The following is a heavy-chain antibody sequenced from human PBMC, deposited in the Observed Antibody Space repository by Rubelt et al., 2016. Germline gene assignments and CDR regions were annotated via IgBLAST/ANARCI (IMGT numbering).Heavy chain of an antibody. J-gene: IGHJ4*02. CDR3: YLIDQYDSPVPSYS. D-gene: IGHD3-22*01. V-gene: IGHV3-30*02. CDR1: GFTFNSHG. CDR2: IRYDGSNK. Sequence: GGLVQPGGSLRLSCAASGFTFNSHGMHWVRQAPGKGLEWVAFIRYDGSNKYYPNSVKGRFTIARDNSKNTLYLQMDSLRAEDTAVYYCYLIDQYDSPVPSYSWGQGAVVTVSS.